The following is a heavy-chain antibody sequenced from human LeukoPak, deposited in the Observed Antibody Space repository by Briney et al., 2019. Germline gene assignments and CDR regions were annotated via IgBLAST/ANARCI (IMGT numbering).Heavy chain of an antibody. Sequence: SQTLSLTCTVSGGSISSGGYYWSWIRQHPGKGLEWIGYIYYSGSTYYNPSLKSRVTISVDTSKNQFSLKLSSVTAADTAVYYCARGLYYYDSSGYYYGRGDDAFDIWGQGTMVTVSS. D-gene: IGHD3-22*01. CDR1: GGSISSGGYY. CDR3: ARGLYYYDSSGYYYGRGDDAFDI. V-gene: IGHV4-31*03. CDR2: IYYSGST. J-gene: IGHJ3*02.